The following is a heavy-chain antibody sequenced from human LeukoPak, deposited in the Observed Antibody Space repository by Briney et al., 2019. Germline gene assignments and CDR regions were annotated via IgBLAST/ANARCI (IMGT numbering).Heavy chain of an antibody. J-gene: IGHJ4*02. D-gene: IGHD3-9*01. V-gene: IGHV3-23*01. CDR2: ISSSGGNT. CDR1: GFTFSSYA. Sequence: GGSLRLSCAASGFTFSSYAMSWVRQAPGKGLEWVSSISSSGGNTYYADSVKGRFTTSRDNPKNTLYLQMNSLRAEDTAVYYCAKGSQRSSGYDLLTGCLFCRGWGQGTLVTVSS. CDR3: AKGSQRSSGYDLLTGCLFCRG.